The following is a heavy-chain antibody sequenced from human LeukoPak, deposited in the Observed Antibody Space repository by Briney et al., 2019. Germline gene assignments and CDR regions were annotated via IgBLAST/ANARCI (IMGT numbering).Heavy chain of an antibody. J-gene: IGHJ3*02. V-gene: IGHV4-59*01. Sequence: SETLSLTCTVSGGSISSYYWSWIRQPPGKGLEWIGYIYYSGSTNYNPSLKSRVTTSVDTSKNQFSLKLSSVTAADTAVYYCARDGPDDAFDIWGQGTMVTVSS. CDR2: IYYSGST. CDR1: GGSISSYY. D-gene: IGHD3/OR15-3a*01. CDR3: ARDGPDDAFDI.